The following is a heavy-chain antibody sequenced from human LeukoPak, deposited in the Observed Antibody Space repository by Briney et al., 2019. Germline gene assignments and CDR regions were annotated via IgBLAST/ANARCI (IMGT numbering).Heavy chain of an antibody. J-gene: IGHJ4*02. CDR2: INHSGST. CDR1: GGSFSGYY. D-gene: IGHD3-3*01. Sequence: PSETLSLTCAVYGGSFSGYYWSWIRQPPGEGLEWIGEINHSGSTNYNPSLKSRVTISVDTSKNQFSLKLSSVTAADTAVYYCARGQKSITIFGVVIDSSTRAFDYWGQGTLVTVSS. CDR3: ARGQKSITIFGVVIDSSTRAFDY. V-gene: IGHV4-34*01.